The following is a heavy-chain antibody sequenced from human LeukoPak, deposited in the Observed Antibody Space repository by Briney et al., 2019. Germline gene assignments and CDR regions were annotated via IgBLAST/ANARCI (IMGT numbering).Heavy chain of an antibody. CDR3: VKDAGALYYYYYMDV. CDR2: SWDGINT. CDR1: GLTFDDYT. V-gene: IGHV3-43*01. D-gene: IGHD1-26*01. J-gene: IGHJ6*03. Sequence: GGSLRLSCAASGLTFDDYTMHWVRQAPGKGLEWVSLSWDGINTYYADSVKGRFTISRDNSINSLYLQMNSLRTEDAALYYCVKDAGALYYYYYMDVWGKGTTVTVSS.